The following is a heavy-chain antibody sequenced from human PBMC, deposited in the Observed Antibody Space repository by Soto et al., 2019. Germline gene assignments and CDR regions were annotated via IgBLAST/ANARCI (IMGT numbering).Heavy chain of an antibody. CDR2: ISYDGSNK. CDR1: GFTFSSYA. D-gene: IGHD5-18*01. Sequence: QVQLVESGGGGVQPGRSLRLSCAASGFTFSSYAMHWVRQAPGKGLEWVAVISYDGSNKYYAASVKGRFTISRDNSQNTLYLQRNSLRAEDTAVYYCARDPLLGTAMVLWYFDLWCRGTLVTVSS. V-gene: IGHV3-30-3*01. CDR3: ARDPLLGTAMVLWYFDL. J-gene: IGHJ2*01.